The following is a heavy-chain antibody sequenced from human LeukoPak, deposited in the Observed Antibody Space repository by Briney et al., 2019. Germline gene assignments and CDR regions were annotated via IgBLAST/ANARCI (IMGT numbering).Heavy chain of an antibody. Sequence: GGFLRLSCTASGFTFGDYSVSWVRQAPGKGLEWLGFIRSKTYGGTTEYAASVNGRFTISRDDSKSIAYLQMSSLKTDDTAVYYCARGTYSFDYWGQGTLVTVSS. CDR3: ARGTYSFDY. CDR1: GFTFGDYS. D-gene: IGHD1-1*01. V-gene: IGHV3-49*04. CDR2: IRSKTYGGTT. J-gene: IGHJ4*02.